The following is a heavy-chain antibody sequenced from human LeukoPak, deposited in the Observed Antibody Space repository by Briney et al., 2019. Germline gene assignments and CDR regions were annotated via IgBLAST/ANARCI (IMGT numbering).Heavy chain of an antibody. J-gene: IGHJ4*02. Sequence: GGSLRLSCAASGFTFSDYHMSWIRQAPGKGLEWVSYISSSSSYTNYADSVKGRFTISRDNAKNSLYLQMNSLRAEDTAVYYCARTGYGDYGTFDYWGQGTLVTVSS. CDR3: ARTGYGDYGTFDY. D-gene: IGHD4-17*01. CDR1: GFTFSDYH. V-gene: IGHV3-11*03. CDR2: ISSSSSYT.